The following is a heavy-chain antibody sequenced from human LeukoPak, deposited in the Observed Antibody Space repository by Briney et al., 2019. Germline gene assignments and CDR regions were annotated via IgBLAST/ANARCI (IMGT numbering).Heavy chain of an antibody. V-gene: IGHV3-30*03. CDR3: ARETLLDW. D-gene: IGHD3-10*01. J-gene: IGHJ4*02. CDR1: GFTFSSYG. Sequence: GGSLRLSCAASGFTFSSYGMHWVRQAPGKGLEWVAVISYDGSNKYYADSVKGRFTISRDNAKNSLYLQMNSLRAEDTAVYYCARETLLDWWGQGTLVTVSS. CDR2: ISYDGSNK.